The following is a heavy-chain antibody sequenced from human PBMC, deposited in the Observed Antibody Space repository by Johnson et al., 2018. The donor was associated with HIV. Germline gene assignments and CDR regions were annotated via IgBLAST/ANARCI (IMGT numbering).Heavy chain of an antibody. Sequence: QMQLVESGGDVVQPGRSLRLSCAASGFTSSTSVLHWVRKAPGKGLEWVSVISHDASHIFYADSVTGRFTIYKDDSKNTVYLQMNSLRAEDTAVYYCARKGPTAGRADAFDLWGQGTMVTVSS. CDR3: ARKGPTAGRADAFDL. J-gene: IGHJ3*01. CDR1: GFTSSTSV. CDR2: ISHDASHI. V-gene: IGHV3-30*04.